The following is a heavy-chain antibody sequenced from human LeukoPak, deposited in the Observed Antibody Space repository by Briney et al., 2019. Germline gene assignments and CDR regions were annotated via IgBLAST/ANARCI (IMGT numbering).Heavy chain of an antibody. Sequence: SETLSLTCTVSGGSISSYYWSWIRQPAGKGLEWIGRIYTSGSTNYNPSLKSRVTMSVDTSKNQFSLKLSSVTAADTAVYYCASLYAYYYDSSGYYDYWGQGTLVTVSS. J-gene: IGHJ4*02. V-gene: IGHV4-4*07. CDR3: ASLYAYYYDSSGYYDY. CDR1: GGSISSYY. CDR2: IYTSGST. D-gene: IGHD3-22*01.